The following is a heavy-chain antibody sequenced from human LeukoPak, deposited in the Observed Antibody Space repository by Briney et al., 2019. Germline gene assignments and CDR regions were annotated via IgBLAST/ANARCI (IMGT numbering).Heavy chain of an antibody. CDR2: ISASGVMT. V-gene: IGHV3-23*01. CDR3: AKGMGIVVVVAATN. J-gene: IGHJ4*02. CDR1: GFTFNNYA. Sequence: GGSLRLSCAASGFTFNNYAMTWVRQAPGKGLEWVSSISASGVMTYYADSVKGRFTISRDNSKNTLYLQMNSLRAEDTAVYYRAKGMGIVVVVAATNWGQGTLVTVSS. D-gene: IGHD2-15*01.